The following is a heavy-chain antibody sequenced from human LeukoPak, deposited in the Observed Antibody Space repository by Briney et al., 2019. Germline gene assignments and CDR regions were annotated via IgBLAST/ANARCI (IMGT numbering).Heavy chain of an antibody. J-gene: IGHJ4*02. V-gene: IGHV3-30-3*01. D-gene: IGHD6-19*01. CDR3: ARDRYSSGWYDY. Sequence: GGSLRLSCAASGFTFSSYAMHWVRQAPGKGLEWVAVISYDGSNKYYADSVKGRFTISRDNSKNTLYLQMNSLRAEDTAVYYCARDRYSSGWYDYWGQGTLVTVSS. CDR1: GFTFSSYA. CDR2: ISYDGSNK.